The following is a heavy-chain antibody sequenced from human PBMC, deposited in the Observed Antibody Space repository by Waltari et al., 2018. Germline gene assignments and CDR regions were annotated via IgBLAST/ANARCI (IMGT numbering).Heavy chain of an antibody. V-gene: IGHV1-8*03. D-gene: IGHD3-22*01. CDR3: ARAPTYYYDSSGYFDY. J-gene: IGHJ4*02. CDR1: GYTFTSYD. Sequence: QVQLVQSGAEVKKPGASVKVSCKASGYTFTSYDINWVRQATGQGLEWMGWMNPNSGNTGYAQKFQGRVTITADKSTSTAYMELSSLRSEDTAVYYCARAPTYYYDSSGYFDYWGQGTLVTVSS. CDR2: MNPNSGNT.